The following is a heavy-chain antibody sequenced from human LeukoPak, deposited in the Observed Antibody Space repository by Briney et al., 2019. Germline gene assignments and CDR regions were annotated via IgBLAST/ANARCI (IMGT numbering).Heavy chain of an antibody. V-gene: IGHV4-34*01. J-gene: IGHJ4*02. CDR1: GGSFSGYY. D-gene: IGHD6-13*01. CDR2: INHSGST. CDR3: ARGAYSSSWYATFYFDY. Sequence: SETLSLTCAVYGGSFSGYYWSWIRQPPGKGLEWIGEINHSGSTNYNPSLKSRVTISVDTSKNQFSLKLSSVTAADTAVYYCARGAYSSSWYATFYFDYWGQGTLVTVSS.